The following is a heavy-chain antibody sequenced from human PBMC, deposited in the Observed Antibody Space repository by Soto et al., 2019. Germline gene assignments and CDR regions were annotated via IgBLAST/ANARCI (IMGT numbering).Heavy chain of an antibody. CDR1: GFTFSSYW. CDR3: ASVLRYFDWLSTDAFDI. CDR2: IKQDGSEK. D-gene: IGHD3-9*01. V-gene: IGHV3-7*01. J-gene: IGHJ3*02. Sequence: GGSLRLSCAASGFTFSSYWMSWVRQAPGKGLEWVATIKQDGSEKYYVDSVKGRFTISRDNAKNSLYLQMNSLRAEDAAVYYCASVLRYFDWLSTDAFDIWGQGTMVTVSS.